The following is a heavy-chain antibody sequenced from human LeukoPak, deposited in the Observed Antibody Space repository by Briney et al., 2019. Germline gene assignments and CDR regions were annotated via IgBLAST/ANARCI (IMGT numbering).Heavy chain of an antibody. J-gene: IGHJ6*03. V-gene: IGHV3-48*01. D-gene: IGHD4-11*01. CDR2: IRSSSSTI. CDR3: ARLVPDYSNYYYYYMDV. Sequence: GGSLRLSCAASGFTFSSYSMNWVRQAPGKGLERVSYIRSSSSTIYYADSVKGRFTIPRDNAKNSLYLQMHSLRAEDTAVYYCARLVPDYSNYYYYYMDVWGKGTTVTVSS. CDR1: GFTFSSYS.